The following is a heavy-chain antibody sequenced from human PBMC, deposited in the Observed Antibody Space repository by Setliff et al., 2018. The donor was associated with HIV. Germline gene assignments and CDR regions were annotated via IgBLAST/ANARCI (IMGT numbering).Heavy chain of an antibody. Sequence: SETLSLTCTVSGDSISRSSYYWGWIRQPPGKGLEWIGSLYGHSSTYYTKSLRGRVTISADTSKNQFSLRLSSVTALDTAVYYCSRLYGSGHYFAFDFWGQGALVTVSS. D-gene: IGHD3-10*01. V-gene: IGHV4-39*01. CDR3: SRLYGSGHYFAFDF. CDR2: LYGHSST. CDR1: GDSISRSSYY. J-gene: IGHJ4*02.